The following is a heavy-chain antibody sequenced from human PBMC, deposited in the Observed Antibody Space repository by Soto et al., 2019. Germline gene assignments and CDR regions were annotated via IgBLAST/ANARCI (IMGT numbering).Heavy chain of an antibody. CDR1: GFTFSSYA. CDR2: ISGSGDST. CDR3: AKGNALGQWVVFVY. J-gene: IGHJ4*02. D-gene: IGHD6-19*01. Sequence: EVQLLVSGGGLVQPGGSLRLSCAASGFTFSSYAMTWVRQAPGKGLEWVSAISGSGDSTYYADSVKGRFTISRDNSKNTLDLQMNSLRAEDTAVYYCAKGNALGQWVVFVYWGQGTLVTVSS. V-gene: IGHV3-23*01.